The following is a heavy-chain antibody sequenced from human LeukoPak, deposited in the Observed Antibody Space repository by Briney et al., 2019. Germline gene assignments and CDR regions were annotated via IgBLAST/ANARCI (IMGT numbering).Heavy chain of an antibody. Sequence: GGSLRLSCAASGFTFSSYWMHWVRHAPGKGLVWVSRINSDGSSTSYADSVKGRFTISRDNAKNTLYLQMNSLRAEDTAVYYCARDSGYYYGWFDPWGQGTLVTVSS. V-gene: IGHV3-74*01. J-gene: IGHJ5*02. CDR1: GFTFSSYW. CDR2: INSDGSST. CDR3: ARDSGYYYGWFDP. D-gene: IGHD3-22*01.